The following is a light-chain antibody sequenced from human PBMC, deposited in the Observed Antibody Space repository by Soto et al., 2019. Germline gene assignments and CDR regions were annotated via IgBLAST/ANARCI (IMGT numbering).Light chain of an antibody. Sequence: VMTQSPANLSVSQGEGVTVFCRASKNVATNIAWYQVKPAQAPRLLIYGSSTRATGIPATFSGSGSGTHFSLTISSLQSEDSAVYYCQQYYHCGLSFGGGTKVEI. CDR1: KNVATN. V-gene: IGKV3D-15*01. CDR3: QQYYHCGLS. J-gene: IGKJ4*01. CDR2: GSS.